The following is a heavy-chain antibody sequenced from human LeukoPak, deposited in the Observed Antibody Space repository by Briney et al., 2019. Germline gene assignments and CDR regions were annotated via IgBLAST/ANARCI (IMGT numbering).Heavy chain of an antibody. J-gene: IGHJ4*02. Sequence: GGSLRLSCAASGFTFSSYSMNWVRQAAGKGLEWISYISTTGDRIQYADSVKGRFTISRDNAKNSLYLQMNSLRAEDTAVYYCARDTKDYWGQGTLVTVSS. D-gene: IGHD2-8*01. V-gene: IGHV3-48*04. CDR1: GFTFSSYS. CDR2: ISTTGDRI. CDR3: ARDTKDY.